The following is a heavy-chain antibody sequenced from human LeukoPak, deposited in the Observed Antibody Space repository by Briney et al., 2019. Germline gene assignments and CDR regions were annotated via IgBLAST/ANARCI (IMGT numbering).Heavy chain of an antibody. J-gene: IGHJ3*02. Sequence: GRSLRLSCAASGFTFSSYAMHWVRQAPGKGLEWVAVISYDGSNKYYADSVKGRFTISRDNSKNTLYLQMNSLRAEDMAVYYCARSLGHAFDIWGQGTMVTVSS. CDR2: ISYDGSNK. CDR1: GFTFSSYA. CDR3: ARSLGHAFDI. V-gene: IGHV3-30-3*01.